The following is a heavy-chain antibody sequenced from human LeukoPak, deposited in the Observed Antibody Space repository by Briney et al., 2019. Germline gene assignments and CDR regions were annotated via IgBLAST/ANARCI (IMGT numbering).Heavy chain of an antibody. J-gene: IGHJ4*02. CDR1: GFTDSSNY. V-gene: IGHV3-53*01. CDR3: ASLRYYYDSSGYYFDY. D-gene: IGHD3-22*01. Sequence: GGSLRLSCAASGFTDSSNYMSWVRQAPGKGLEWVSVIYSGGSTYYADSVKGRFTISRDNSKNTLYLQMNSLRAEDTAVYYCASLRYYYDSSGYYFDYWGQGTLVTVSS. CDR2: IYSGGST.